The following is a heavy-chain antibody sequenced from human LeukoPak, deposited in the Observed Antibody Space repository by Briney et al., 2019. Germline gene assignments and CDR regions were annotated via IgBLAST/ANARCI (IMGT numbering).Heavy chain of an antibody. CDR2: IYSGGST. CDR3: AGQWLVLDYYYGMDA. V-gene: IGHV3-66*02. Sequence: GGSLRLSCAASGFTVSSNYMSWVRQAPGKGLEWVSVIYSGGSTYYADSVKGRFTISRDNSKNTLYLQMNSLRAEDTAVYYCAGQWLVLDYYYGMDAWGQGTTVTVSS. CDR1: GFTVSSNY. J-gene: IGHJ6*02. D-gene: IGHD6-19*01.